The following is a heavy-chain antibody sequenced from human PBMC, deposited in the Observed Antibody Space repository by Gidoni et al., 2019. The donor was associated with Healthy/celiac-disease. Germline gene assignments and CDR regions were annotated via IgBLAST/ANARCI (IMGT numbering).Heavy chain of an antibody. CDR2: IRSKAYGGTT. D-gene: IGHD6-19*01. CDR1: GFTFGDYA. J-gene: IGHJ3*02. V-gene: IGHV3-49*04. CDR3: TRALSRSRWLVGSFDI. Sequence: EVQLVESGGGLVQPGRSLRLSCTASGFTFGDYAMSWVRQAPGKGLEWVGFIRSKAYGGTTEYAASGKGRFTISRDDSKSIAYLQMNSLKTEDTAVYYCTRALSRSRWLVGSFDIWGQGTMVTVSS.